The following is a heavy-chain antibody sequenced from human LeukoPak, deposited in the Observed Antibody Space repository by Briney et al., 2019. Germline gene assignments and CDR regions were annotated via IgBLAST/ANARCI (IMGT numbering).Heavy chain of an antibody. V-gene: IGHV4-59*08. J-gene: IGHJ4*02. CDR2: IYYSGST. D-gene: IGHD2-8*01. CDR3: ARHKANGDYTFDY. CDR1: GGSISGYY. Sequence: SETLSLTCTVSGGSISGYYWSWIRQPPGEGLEWIGCIYYSGSTNYNPSLKSRVTISLDTSKNQFSLKLTSVTAADTAVYYCARHKANGDYTFDYWAQGTLVTVSS.